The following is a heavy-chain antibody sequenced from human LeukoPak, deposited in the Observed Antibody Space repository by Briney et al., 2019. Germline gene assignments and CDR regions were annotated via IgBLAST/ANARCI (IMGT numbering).Heavy chain of an antibody. CDR2: IKSDGSSS. Sequence: AGTLRLSCAASGFTFSSYCWIHWVRQPPGKELLWVLRIKSDGSSSTYADSVKGRFTISRDNAKNSLYLHMNTLRAEDTAVYYCVGDLDLGGYSGFEYWGQGTLVTVSS. V-gene: IGHV3-74*01. D-gene: IGHD4-23*01. J-gene: IGHJ4*02. CDR3: VGDLDLGGYSGFEY. CDR1: GFTFSSYCW.